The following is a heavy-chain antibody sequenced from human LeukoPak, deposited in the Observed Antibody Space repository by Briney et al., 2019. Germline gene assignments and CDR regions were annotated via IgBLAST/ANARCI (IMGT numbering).Heavy chain of an antibody. Sequence: SVKVSCKASGGTFSSYAISWVRQAPGQGLEWMGGIIPIFGTANYAQKFQDRVTITADESTSTAYMELSSLRSEDTAVYYCARESPIVVVPAAIEYYYYYGMDVWGKGTTVTVSS. CDR1: GGTFSSYA. CDR2: IIPIFGTA. D-gene: IGHD2-2*01. J-gene: IGHJ6*04. CDR3: ARESPIVVVPAAIEYYYYYGMDV. V-gene: IGHV1-69*13.